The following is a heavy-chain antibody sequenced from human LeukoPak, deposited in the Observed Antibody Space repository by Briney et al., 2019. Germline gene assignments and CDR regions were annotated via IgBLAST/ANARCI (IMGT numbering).Heavy chain of an antibody. CDR1: GFTFSNYA. V-gene: IGHV3-23*01. Sequence: QPGGCLRLSCAASGFTFSNYAMSWVHQAPGKGLEWVSAIAPSGVTTYYADSVKGRFTISRDNSKSTLYLQINSLRAEDTAVYYCAKHYGDYRSFDYWGQGTLVTDSS. CDR3: AKHYGDYRSFDY. J-gene: IGHJ4*02. D-gene: IGHD4-17*01. CDR2: IAPSGVTT.